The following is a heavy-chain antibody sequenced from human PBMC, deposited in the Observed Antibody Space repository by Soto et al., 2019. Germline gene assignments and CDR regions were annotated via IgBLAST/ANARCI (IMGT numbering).Heavy chain of an antibody. D-gene: IGHD4-17*01. J-gene: IGHJ5*02. Sequence: QVQLVESGGGVVQPGRSLRLSCAASGFTFSSYGMHWVRQAPGKGLEWVAVIWYDGSNKYYADSVKGRFTISRDNSKNTLYLQMHSLRAEDTAVYYCSGDYYGDSVGWFDPWGQGTLVTVSS. CDR3: SGDYYGDSVGWFDP. V-gene: IGHV3-33*01. CDR1: GFTFSSYG. CDR2: IWYDGSNK.